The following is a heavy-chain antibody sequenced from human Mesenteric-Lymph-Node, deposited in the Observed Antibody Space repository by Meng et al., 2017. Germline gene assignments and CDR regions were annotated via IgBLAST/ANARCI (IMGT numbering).Heavy chain of an antibody. V-gene: IGHV4-4*02. CDR2: IYHSGTT. Sequence: QGQLQESGPGLVKPSGTLSLTCAVSGGSISSSNWWSWVRQPPGKGLEWIGEIYHSGTTNYNPSLKSRVTMSVDKSKNQFSLKLTSVTAADTAVYHCLRGSGGSVWGQGTLVTVFS. CDR1: GGSISSSNW. J-gene: IGHJ1*01. D-gene: IGHD3-10*01. CDR3: LRGSGGSV.